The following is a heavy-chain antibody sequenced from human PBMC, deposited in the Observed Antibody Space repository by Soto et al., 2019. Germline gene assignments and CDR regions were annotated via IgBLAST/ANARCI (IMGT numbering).Heavy chain of an antibody. CDR2: IIPIFGTA. CDR3: ARVDYYDSSGYQRGDY. J-gene: IGHJ4*02. CDR1: GGTFSNFV. Sequence: SVKVSCKASGGTFSNFVISWVRQAPGQGLEWMGGIIPIFGTANYAQKFQGRVTITADKSTSTAYMELSSLRSEDTAVYYCARVDYYDSSGYQRGDYWGQGTLVTVSS. V-gene: IGHV1-69*06. D-gene: IGHD3-22*01.